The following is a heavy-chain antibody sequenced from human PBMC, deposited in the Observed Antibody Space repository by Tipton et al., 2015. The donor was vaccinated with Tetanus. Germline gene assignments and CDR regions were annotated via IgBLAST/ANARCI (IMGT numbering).Heavy chain of an antibody. CDR1: GGSISGSSYY. J-gene: IGHJ6*02. CDR2: IYYSGST. D-gene: IGHD3-10*01. Sequence: TLSLTCTVSGGSISGSSYYWGWIRQPPGKGLEWIGSIYYSGSTYYNPSLKSRVTISVDTSKNQFSLKLSSVTAAGTAVYYCVGYYGSGSRFADYYGMDVWGQGTTVTVSS. CDR3: VGYYGSGSRFADYYGMDV. V-gene: IGHV4-39*01.